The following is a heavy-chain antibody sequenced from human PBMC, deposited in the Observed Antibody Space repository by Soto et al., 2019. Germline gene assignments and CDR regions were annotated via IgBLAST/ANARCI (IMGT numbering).Heavy chain of an antibody. CDR1: GYSFTSYW. CDR3: ASLSGGYCSGGSCFDI. D-gene: IGHD2-15*01. Sequence: GESLKISCKGSGYSFTSYWIGWVRQMPGKGLEWMGIIYPGDSDTRYSPSFQGQVTISADKSISTAYLQWSSPKASDTAMYYCASLSGGYCSGGSCFDIWGQGTMVTVSS. CDR2: IYPGDSDT. V-gene: IGHV5-51*01. J-gene: IGHJ3*02.